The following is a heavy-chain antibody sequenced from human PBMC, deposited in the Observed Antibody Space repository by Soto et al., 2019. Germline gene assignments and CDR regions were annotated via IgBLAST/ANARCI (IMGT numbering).Heavy chain of an antibody. D-gene: IGHD3-3*01. J-gene: IGHJ4*02. V-gene: IGHV4-31*03. CDR3: ASASVQFWSGYYTLDY. CDR1: GVSMSSGGYR. Sequence: QVQLQESGPGLVKPSQTLSLTCTVSGVSMSSGGYRWNWIRQHPGKGLEWIGNIYYSGSPYYNPSPKRRVTITVDTSKNQFSLKLSSLTAADTAVYYCASASVQFWSGYYTLDYWGQGTLVTVSP. CDR2: IYYSGSP.